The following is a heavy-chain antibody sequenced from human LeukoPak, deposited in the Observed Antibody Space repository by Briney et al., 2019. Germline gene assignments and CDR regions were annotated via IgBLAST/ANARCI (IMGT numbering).Heavy chain of an antibody. CDR1: GYTFTNYD. Sequence: GASVNVSCKASGYTFTNYDINWVRQATGQGLEWMGWMNPNSGNTGYAQKFQGRVTMTRNTSISTAYMELSSLRSEDTAVYYCATGLYSSSWPRGVLYYYGMDVWGQGTTVTVSS. CDR3: ATGLYSSSWPRGVLYYYGMDV. J-gene: IGHJ6*02. CDR2: MNPNSGNT. V-gene: IGHV1-8*01. D-gene: IGHD6-13*01.